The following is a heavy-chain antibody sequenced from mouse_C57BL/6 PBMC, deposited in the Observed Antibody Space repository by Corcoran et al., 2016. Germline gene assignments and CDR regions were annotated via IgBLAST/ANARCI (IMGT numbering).Heavy chain of an antibody. CDR3: ARGPLTSVNYALDY. J-gene: IGHJ4*01. CDR1: GYTFTTYG. V-gene: IGHV9-3*01. Sequence: QSQLVQSVPELKKPRETVENSCKASGYTFTTYGMSWVKQAPGKGLKWMGWINTYSGVPTYADDFKGRFAFSLETSARTAYLQINNLKNEDTATFFCARGPLTSVNYALDYWGPGPSVTVA. CDR2: INTYSGVP. D-gene: IGHD1-1*01.